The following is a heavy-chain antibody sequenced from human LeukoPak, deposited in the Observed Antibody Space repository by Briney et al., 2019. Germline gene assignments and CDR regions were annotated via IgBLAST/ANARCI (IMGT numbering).Heavy chain of an antibody. CDR3: VREGFYESGSLPTFYFDY. Sequence: GGSLRLSCAASGFTFSSYWMHWVRQAPGKGLVWVSRLNSDGSSTGYADSVKGRFTISRDNAKNTLYLQMNSLRAEDTAVYYCVREGFYESGSLPTFYFDYWGQGTLVTVSS. V-gene: IGHV3-74*01. CDR2: LNSDGSST. D-gene: IGHD3-10*01. CDR1: GFTFSSYW. J-gene: IGHJ4*02.